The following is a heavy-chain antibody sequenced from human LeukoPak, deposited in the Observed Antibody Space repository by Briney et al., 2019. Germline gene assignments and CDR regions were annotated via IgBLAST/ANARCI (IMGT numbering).Heavy chain of an antibody. CDR3: ATSSREWLVWNPQN. D-gene: IGHD6-19*01. J-gene: IGHJ4*02. CDR2: FDPEDGET. Sequence: ASVKVSCKVSGYTLTELSMHWVRQGLGKGLEWGGGFDPEDGETIYAQKFQGRVTMTEDTSTDTAYMELSSLRSEDTAVYYCATSSREWLVWNPQNWGQGTLVTVSS. V-gene: IGHV1-24*01. CDR1: GYTLTELS.